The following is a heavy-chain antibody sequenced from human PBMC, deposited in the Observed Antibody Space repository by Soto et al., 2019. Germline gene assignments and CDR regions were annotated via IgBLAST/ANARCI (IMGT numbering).Heavy chain of an antibody. Sequence: QVQLQESGPGLVKPSETLSLTCSVSGGSISSYYWSWIRQPPGKGLEWIGYIYYTGSTNSNLSLTSRATXPXVXSXXQSSLRLTSVTAADMAVYYCATASGSSAGSCAIDPWGQGTLVTVSS. CDR3: ATASGSSAGSCAIDP. J-gene: IGHJ5*02. CDR1: GGSISSYY. CDR2: IYYTGST. D-gene: IGHD2-15*01. V-gene: IGHV4-59*01.